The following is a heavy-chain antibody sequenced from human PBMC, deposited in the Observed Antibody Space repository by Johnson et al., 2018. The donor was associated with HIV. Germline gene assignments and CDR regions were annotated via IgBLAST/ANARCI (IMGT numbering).Heavy chain of an antibody. CDR2: ISYDGSNK. CDR3: ARAIRSLGINTGYDAFDI. D-gene: IGHD7-27*01. J-gene: IGHJ3*02. CDR1: GFTFSTCP. V-gene: IGHV3-30*04. Sequence: QVQLVESGGGVVQPGRSLRLSCAASGFTFSTCPMHWVRQAPGTGLEWAAVISYDGSNKYYADSVKGRFTISSDNSTNTLYLQMNSLRAVNTVVYYCARAIRSLGINTGYDAFDIWGQGTMVTVSS.